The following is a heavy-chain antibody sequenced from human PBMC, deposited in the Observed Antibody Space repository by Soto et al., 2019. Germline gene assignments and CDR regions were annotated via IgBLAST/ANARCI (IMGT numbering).Heavy chain of an antibody. V-gene: IGHV4-34*01. CDR1: GVSFSGYY. Sequence: SETLSLTCAVYGVSFSGYYWSWIRQPPGKGLEWIGEINHSGSTNYNPSLKSRVTVSVDTSKDQFSLKLSSVTAADTAVYYCAKVLLWFGHTDVWGKGTTVTVSS. CDR2: INHSGST. CDR3: AKVLLWFGHTDV. J-gene: IGHJ6*03. D-gene: IGHD3-10*01.